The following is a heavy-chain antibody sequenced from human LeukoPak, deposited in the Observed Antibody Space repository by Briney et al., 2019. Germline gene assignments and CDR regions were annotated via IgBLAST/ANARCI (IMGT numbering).Heavy chain of an antibody. D-gene: IGHD4-17*01. J-gene: IGHJ6*03. Sequence: PSETLSLTCTVSGGSISSGSYYWSWIRQPAGKGLERIGRFYASGSTNYNPSLKSRVTISVDTSKNQFSLKLSSVTAADTAVYYCARDDFGDYMSGRFRKYYMDVWGKGTTVTISS. V-gene: IGHV4-61*02. CDR1: GGSISSGSYY. CDR3: ARDDFGDYMSGRFRKYYMDV. CDR2: FYASGST.